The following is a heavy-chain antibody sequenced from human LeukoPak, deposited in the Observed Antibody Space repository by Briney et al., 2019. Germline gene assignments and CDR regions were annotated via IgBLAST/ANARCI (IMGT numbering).Heavy chain of an antibody. Sequence: ASVKVSCKASGGTFSSYAISWVRQAPGQGLEWMGRIIPILGIANYAQKFQGRVTITADKSTSTAYMELSSLRSDDTAVYYCARSNYDSSGYYYYYYGMDVWGQGTTVTVSS. CDR1: GGTFSSYA. CDR2: IIPILGIA. V-gene: IGHV1-69*04. D-gene: IGHD3-22*01. CDR3: ARSNYDSSGYYYYYYGMDV. J-gene: IGHJ6*02.